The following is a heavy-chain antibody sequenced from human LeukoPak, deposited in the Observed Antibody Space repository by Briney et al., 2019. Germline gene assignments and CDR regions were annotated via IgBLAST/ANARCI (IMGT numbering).Heavy chain of an antibody. D-gene: IGHD6-19*01. Sequence: GGSLRLSCAASGFTFSTYWMHWVRQAPGKGLVWVSRINSDGSRTTYADSVKGRFTISRDNAKNTLYLQMNSPRTEDTAVYYCARPETQYSSGLDGFDIWGQGTMVTVSS. V-gene: IGHV3-74*01. CDR2: INSDGSRT. CDR3: ARPETQYSSGLDGFDI. J-gene: IGHJ3*02. CDR1: GFTFSTYW.